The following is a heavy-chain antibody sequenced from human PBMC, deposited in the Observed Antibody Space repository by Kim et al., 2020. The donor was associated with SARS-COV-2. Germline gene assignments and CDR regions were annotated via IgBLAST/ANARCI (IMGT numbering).Heavy chain of an antibody. CDR3: AREPYNWNYNYYYYYGMDV. D-gene: IGHD1-7*01. Sequence: SETLSLTCTVSGGSISSGGYYWSWIRQHPGKGLEWIGYIYYSGSTYYNPSLKSRVTISVDTSKNQFSLKLSSVTAADTAVYYCAREPYNWNYNYYYYYGMDVWGQGTTVTVSS. CDR1: GGSISSGGYY. CDR2: IYYSGST. J-gene: IGHJ6*02. V-gene: IGHV4-31*03.